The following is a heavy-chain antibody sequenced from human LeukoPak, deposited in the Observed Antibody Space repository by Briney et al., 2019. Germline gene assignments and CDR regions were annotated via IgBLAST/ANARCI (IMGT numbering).Heavy chain of an antibody. V-gene: IGHV3-7*01. D-gene: IGHD4-23*01. J-gene: IGHJ4*02. CDR2: IKQDGSEK. CDR3: ARELVLTTVVTPDDY. CDR1: GFTFSSYW. Sequence: GGSLRLSCAASGFTFSSYWMSWVRQAPGKGLEWVANIKQDGSEKYYVDSVKGRFTISRDNAKNSLYLQMNGLRAEDTAVYYCARELVLTTVVTPDDYWGQGTLVTVSS.